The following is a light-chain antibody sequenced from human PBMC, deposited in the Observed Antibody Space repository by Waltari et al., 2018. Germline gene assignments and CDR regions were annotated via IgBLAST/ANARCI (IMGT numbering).Light chain of an antibody. CDR3: TSYAVTKVV. Sequence: QSVLTQPPSASGFLGQSVAISCTGTSSDIGGYNYVSWYQQHPGKAPKLLIYEVTKRPSGVPGRFSGSQSGNTASLTVSGLQAEDEADYYCTSYAVTKVVFGGGTKLTVL. CDR2: EVT. J-gene: IGLJ2*01. CDR1: SSDIGGYNY. V-gene: IGLV2-8*01.